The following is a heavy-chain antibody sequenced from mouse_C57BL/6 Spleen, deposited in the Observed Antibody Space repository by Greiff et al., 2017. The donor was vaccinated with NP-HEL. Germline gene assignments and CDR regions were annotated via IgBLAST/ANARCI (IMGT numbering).Heavy chain of an antibody. CDR1: GYAFSSSW. CDR3: ARGNGPYAMDY. D-gene: IGHD1-1*02. V-gene: IGHV1-82*01. CDR2: IYPGDGDT. J-gene: IGHJ4*01. Sequence: QVQLKESGPELVKPGASVKISCKASGYAFSSSWMNWVKQRPGKGLEWIGRIYPGDGDTNYNGKFKGKATLTADKSSSTAYMQLSSLTSEDSAVYFCARGNGPYAMDYWGQGTSVTVSS.